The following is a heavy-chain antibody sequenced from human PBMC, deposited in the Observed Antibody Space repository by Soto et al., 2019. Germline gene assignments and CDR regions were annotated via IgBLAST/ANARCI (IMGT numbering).Heavy chain of an antibody. J-gene: IGHJ5*02. CDR3: TVAAPEAHWFDP. Sequence: SQTLSLTCAISGDSVSSNSAAWNWIRQSPSRGLEWLGRTYYRSKWYNDYAVSVKSRITINPDTSKNQFSLQLNSVTPEDTAVYYCTVAAPEAHWFDPWGQGTLVTVSS. V-gene: IGHV6-1*01. CDR2: TYYRSKWYN. CDR1: GDSVSSNSAA. D-gene: IGHD2-15*01.